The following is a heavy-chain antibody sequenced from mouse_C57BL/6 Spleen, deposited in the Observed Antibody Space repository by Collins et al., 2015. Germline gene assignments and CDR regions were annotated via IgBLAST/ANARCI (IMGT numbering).Heavy chain of an antibody. CDR1: GFTFSSYA. CDR3: AAITTATAMDY. D-gene: IGHD1-2*01. V-gene: IGHV5-6-5*01. J-gene: IGHJ4*01. CDR2: ISSGGST. Sequence: EVKLVEPGGGLVKPGGSLKLSCAASGFTFSSYAMSWVRQTPEKRLEWVASISSGGSTYYPDSVKGRFTISRDNARNILYLQMSSLRSEDTAMYYCAAITTATAMDYWGQGTSVTVSS.